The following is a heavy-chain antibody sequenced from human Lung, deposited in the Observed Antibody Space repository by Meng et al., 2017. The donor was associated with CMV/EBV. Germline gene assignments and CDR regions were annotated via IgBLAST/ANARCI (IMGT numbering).Heavy chain of an antibody. CDR1: GVSFSSYG. D-gene: IGHD1-26*01. CDR2: IRFDGGNK. V-gene: IGHV3-30*02. CDR3: AKGGPSGSYRPAAGFFDY. Sequence: QLQLVESGGGVVQPGGALRLSCAAPGVSFSSYGMHWVRQAPGKGLEWVAFIRFDGGNKEYVDSVKGRFTISRDNSKITLYLQMNSLRTEDTAVYYCAKGGPSGSYRPAAGFFDYWGQGTLVTVSS. J-gene: IGHJ4*02.